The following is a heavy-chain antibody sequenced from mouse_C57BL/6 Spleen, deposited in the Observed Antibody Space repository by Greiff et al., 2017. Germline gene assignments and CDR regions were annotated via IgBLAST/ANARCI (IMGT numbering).Heavy chain of an antibody. Sequence: EVKLMESGGGLVQPGGSMKLSCVASGFTFSNYWMNGVRQSPEKGLELVAQIRLKSDNYATHYAESVKGRFTISRDESKSSVYLQMNNVRAEDTGIYYCTSSYPYFDYWGQGTTLTVSS. D-gene: IGHD1-1*01. CDR1: GFTFSNYW. CDR3: TSSYPYFDY. V-gene: IGHV6-3*01. CDR2: IRLKSDNYAT. J-gene: IGHJ2*01.